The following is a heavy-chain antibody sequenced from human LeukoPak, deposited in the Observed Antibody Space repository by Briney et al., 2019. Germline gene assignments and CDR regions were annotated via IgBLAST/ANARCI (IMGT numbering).Heavy chain of an antibody. CDR2: IYYSGST. CDR3: ARSYYDILTGYSTFDY. V-gene: IGHV4-59*01. D-gene: IGHD3-9*01. Sequence: SETLSLTCTVSGGSISSYYWSWIRQPPGKGLEWIGYIYYSGSTNYNPSLKSRVTISVDTSKNQFSLKLSSVTAADTAVYYCARSYYDILTGYSTFDYWGQGTLVTVSS. J-gene: IGHJ4*02. CDR1: GGSISSYY.